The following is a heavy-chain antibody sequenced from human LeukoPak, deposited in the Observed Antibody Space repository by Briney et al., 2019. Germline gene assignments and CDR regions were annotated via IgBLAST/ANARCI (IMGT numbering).Heavy chain of an antibody. J-gene: IGHJ3*02. CDR1: GGSISSYY. D-gene: IGHD3-3*01. CDR3: ARYFSRFLVAFDI. CDR2: IYYSGST. V-gene: IGHV4-59*01. Sequence: PSETLSLTCTVSGGSISSYYWSWIRQLPGKGLEWIGYIYYSGSTNYNPSLKSRVTISVDTSKNQFSLKLSSVTAADTAVYYCARYFSRFLVAFDIWGQGTMVTVSS.